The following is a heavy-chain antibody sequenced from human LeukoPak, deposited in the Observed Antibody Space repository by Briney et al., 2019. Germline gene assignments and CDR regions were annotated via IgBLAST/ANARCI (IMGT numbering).Heavy chain of an antibody. CDR2: IIPIFGTA. V-gene: IGHV1-69*13. J-gene: IGHJ6*03. D-gene: IGHD6-13*01. CDR1: GGTFSSYA. Sequence: ASVKVSCKASGGTFSSYAISWVRQAPGQGLEWMGGIIPIFGTANYAQKFQGRVTITADESTSTAYMELSSLRSEDTAVYYCARKLAAAGSDYYYYMDVWGKGTTVTVSS. CDR3: ARKLAAAGSDYYYYMDV.